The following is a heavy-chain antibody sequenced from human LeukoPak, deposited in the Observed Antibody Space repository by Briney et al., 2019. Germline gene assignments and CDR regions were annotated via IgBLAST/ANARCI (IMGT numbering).Heavy chain of an antibody. CDR3: ARHYYDRSDSYSFDY. V-gene: IGHV4-38-2*02. Sequence: PSETLSLTCTVSGNPIISAYYWGWIRQPPGTGLEWIGNIYHTGTAYYNPSLKSRVTISVDTSTNQFSLKLSSVTAADTAVYYCARHYYDRSDSYSFDYWGQGTLVTVSS. D-gene: IGHD3-22*01. CDR1: GNPIISAYY. J-gene: IGHJ4*02. CDR2: IYHTGTA.